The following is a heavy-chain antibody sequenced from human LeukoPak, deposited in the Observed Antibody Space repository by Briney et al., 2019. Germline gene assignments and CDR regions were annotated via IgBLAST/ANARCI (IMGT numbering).Heavy chain of an antibody. D-gene: IGHD1-14*01. Sequence: ASVKVSCKASGYTFTDYHIHWMRQAPRQGPGWMGWIHPNIGGINYAQKFEGRVTMSRDTSISTVYMELSSLRSDDTAMYYCARLTGGSETNWGQGTLVTVSA. J-gene: IGHJ4*02. V-gene: IGHV1-2*02. CDR1: GYTFTDYH. CDR2: IHPNIGGI. CDR3: ARLTGGSETN.